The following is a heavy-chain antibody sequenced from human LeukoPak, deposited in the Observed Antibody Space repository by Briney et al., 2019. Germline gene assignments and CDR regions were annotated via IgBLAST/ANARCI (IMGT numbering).Heavy chain of an antibody. J-gene: IGHJ3*02. CDR2: IIPIFGTA. V-gene: IGHV1-69*05. Sequence: ASVKVSCKASGGTFSSYAISWVRQAPGQGLEWMGGIIPIFGTANYAQKFQGRVTITTDESTSTAYMELSSLRSEDTAVYYCAMSVTDAFDIWGQGTMVTASS. CDR3: AMSVTDAFDI. D-gene: IGHD4-11*01. CDR1: GGTFSSYA.